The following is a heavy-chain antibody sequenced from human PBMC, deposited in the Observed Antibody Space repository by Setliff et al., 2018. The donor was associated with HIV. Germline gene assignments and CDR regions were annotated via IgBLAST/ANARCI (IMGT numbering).Heavy chain of an antibody. CDR1: GYTFTSYA. CDR3: ARAPFLQFFRGSPYYFDY. J-gene: IGHJ4*02. CDR2: INTKTGNP. V-gene: IGHV7-4-1*02. Sequence: VASVKVSCKASGYTFTSYAMNWVRQAPGQGLEWLGWINTKTGNPTYVQGFPGQFVFSLDTSVSTAYLEISSLKAEDTAVYYCARAPFLQFFRGSPYYFDYWGQGSQVTVSS. D-gene: IGHD3-10*01.